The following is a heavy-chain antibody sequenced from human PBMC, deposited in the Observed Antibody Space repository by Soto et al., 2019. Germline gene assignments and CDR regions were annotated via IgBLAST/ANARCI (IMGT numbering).Heavy chain of an antibody. D-gene: IGHD2-21*02. CDR3: ARSIIVVVTADDFDI. V-gene: IGHV3-30*04. CDR2: ISYDGSNK. CDR1: GFTFSSYA. J-gene: IGHJ3*02. Sequence: GGSLRLSCAASGFTFSSYAMHWVRQAPGKGLEWVAVISYDGSNKYYADSVKGRFTISRDNSKNTLYLQMNSLRAEDTAVYYCARSIIVVVTADDFDIWGQGTMVTVSS.